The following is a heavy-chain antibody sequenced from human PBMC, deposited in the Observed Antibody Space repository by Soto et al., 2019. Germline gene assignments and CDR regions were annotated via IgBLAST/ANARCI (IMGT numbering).Heavy chain of an antibody. J-gene: IGHJ4*02. D-gene: IGHD6-13*01. CDR3: ARDSSSWFFDY. CDR1: GYTFTSYA. V-gene: IGHV1-3*01. CDR2: INAGNGNT. Sequence: QVQLVQSGAEVKKPGASVKVSCKASGYTFTSYAMHWVRQAPGQRLEWMGWINAGNGNTKYSQKFQGRVTITRDTSASTAYMELSCLRSEDTAVYYCARDSSSWFFDYWGQGTLVTVSS.